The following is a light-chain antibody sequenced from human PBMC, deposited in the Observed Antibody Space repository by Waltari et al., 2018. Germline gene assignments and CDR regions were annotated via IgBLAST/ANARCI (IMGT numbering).Light chain of an antibody. CDR2: VTS. CDR1: SSNIGAGYD. CDR3: QSYDSSLSGSWV. J-gene: IGLJ2*01. Sequence: QSVLTQPPSVSGAPGQRVTISCTGSSSNIGAGYDVHWCQQLPGTAPKLLIYVTSTRPSGVPDRFSGSKSGTSASLAITGLQAEDEADYYCQSYDSSLSGSWVFGGGTKLTVL. V-gene: IGLV1-40*01.